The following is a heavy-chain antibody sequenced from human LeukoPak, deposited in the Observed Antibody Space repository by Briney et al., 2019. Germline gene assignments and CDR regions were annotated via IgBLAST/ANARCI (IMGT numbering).Heavy chain of an antibody. CDR2: INPSGGST. Sequence: AASVKVSCKASAYTFTSYFMHWVRQAPGQGLEWMGVINPSGGSTSYAQKFQGRVTMTEDTSTDTAYMELSSLRSEDTAVYYCATESSNAVADAFDIWGQGTMVTVSS. J-gene: IGHJ3*02. CDR3: ATESSNAVADAFDI. V-gene: IGHV1-46*01. CDR1: AYTFTSYF. D-gene: IGHD6-19*01.